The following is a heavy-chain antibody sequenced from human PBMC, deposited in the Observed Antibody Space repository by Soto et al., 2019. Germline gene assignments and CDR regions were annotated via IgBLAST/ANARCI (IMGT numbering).Heavy chain of an antibody. V-gene: IGHV3-9*01. CDR3: AKDAYGDYAVEGYFDF. CDR1: GFIFNDYA. D-gene: IGHD4-17*01. CDR2: ISWNSGSK. J-gene: IGHJ4*02. Sequence: VQLVEAGGGLVQPGRSLRLSCAASGFIFNDYAMHWVRQAPGKGLVWVSGISWNSGSKGYADSVKGRFTISRDNAKNSLYLQMNSLRAEDTALYYCAKDAYGDYAVEGYFDFWGQGTLVTVSS.